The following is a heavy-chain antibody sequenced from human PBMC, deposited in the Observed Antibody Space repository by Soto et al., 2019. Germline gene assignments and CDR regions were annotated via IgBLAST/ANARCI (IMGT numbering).Heavy chain of an antibody. CDR2: VIPNLGVT. D-gene: IGHD2-15*01. CDR1: GGTLSSYT. V-gene: IGHV1-69*08. J-gene: IGHJ4*02. CDR3: AREKGFCSDTSCPDFDY. Sequence: QVQLVQSGAEVKKPGSSVKVSCKASGGTLSSYTFSWVRQAPGQGLEWMGRVIPNLGVTNYAKKFQGRFTIVVDTSTSTAYRELNSLRYEDTAVYSCAREKGFCSDTSCPDFDYWGQGPLVTVSS.